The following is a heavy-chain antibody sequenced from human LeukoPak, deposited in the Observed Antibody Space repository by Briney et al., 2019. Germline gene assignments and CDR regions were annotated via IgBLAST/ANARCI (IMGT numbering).Heavy chain of an antibody. CDR2: INPNSGGT. V-gene: IGHV1-2*02. CDR3: ARELDGRYCSGGSCYFGFDP. J-gene: IGHJ5*02. Sequence: GASVKVSCKASGYTFTGYYMHLVRQAPGQGLEWMGWINPNSGGTNYAQKFQGRVTMTRDTSISTAYMELSRLRSDDTAVYYCARELDGRYCSGGSCYFGFDPWGQGTLVTVSS. D-gene: IGHD2-15*01. CDR1: GYTFTGYY.